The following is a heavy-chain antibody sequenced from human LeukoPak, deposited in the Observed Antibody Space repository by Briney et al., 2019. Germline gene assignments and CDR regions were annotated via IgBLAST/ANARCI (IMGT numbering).Heavy chain of an antibody. CDR2: IYYSGST. CDR1: GGSISSYY. CDR3: ARGVDCSGGSCYMFLDY. Sequence: KPSETLSLTCTVSGGSISSYYWSWIRQPPGKGLEWIGYIYYSGSTNYNPSLKSRVTISVDTSKNQFSLKLSSVTAADTAVYYCARGVDCSGGSCYMFLDYWGQGTLVTVSS. V-gene: IGHV4-59*01. D-gene: IGHD2-15*01. J-gene: IGHJ4*02.